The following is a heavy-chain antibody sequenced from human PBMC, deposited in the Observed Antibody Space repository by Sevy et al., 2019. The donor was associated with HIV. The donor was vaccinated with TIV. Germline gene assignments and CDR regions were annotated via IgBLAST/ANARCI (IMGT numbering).Heavy chain of an antibody. CDR3: HLLAGDDTQIDF. Sequence: GGSLRLSCAASGFTFSSYAMSWVRQAPEKGLEWLSALSGSGDNTYYAASVKGRFTISRDNSKNTLYLQMDSLRAEDTAVYYCHLLAGDDTQIDFWGQGTRVTVSS. J-gene: IGHJ4*02. V-gene: IGHV3-23*01. D-gene: IGHD4-17*01. CDR2: LSGSGDNT. CDR1: GFTFSSYA.